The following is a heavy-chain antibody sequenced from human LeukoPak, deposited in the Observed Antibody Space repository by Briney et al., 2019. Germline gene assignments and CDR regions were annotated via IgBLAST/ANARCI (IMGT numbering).Heavy chain of an antibody. J-gene: IGHJ6*02. CDR3: ARGGGLDV. V-gene: IGHV3-7*03. CDR2: INHNGNVN. CDR1: GFTFSSYW. Sequence: GGSLRLSCAASGFTFSSYWMNWARQAPGKGLEWVASINHNGNVNYYVDSAKGRFTISRDNAKNSLYLQMSNLRAEDTAVYFCARGGGLDVWGQGATVTVSS. D-gene: IGHD3-16*01.